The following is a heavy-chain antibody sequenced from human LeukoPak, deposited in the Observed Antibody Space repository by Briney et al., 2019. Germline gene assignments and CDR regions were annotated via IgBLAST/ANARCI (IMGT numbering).Heavy chain of an antibody. J-gene: IGHJ4*02. CDR3: ARVGYYYDSSGCYRRLGYFDY. V-gene: IGHV4-39*07. Sequence: SETLSLTCAVSGGSIISSSYNWGWIRQPPGKGLEWIGTIYHSGSTNYNPSLKSRVTISVDKSKNQFSLKLSSVTAADTAVYYCARVGYYYDSSGCYRRLGYFDYWGQGTLVTVSS. CDR2: IYHSGST. CDR1: GGSIISSSYN. D-gene: IGHD3-22*01.